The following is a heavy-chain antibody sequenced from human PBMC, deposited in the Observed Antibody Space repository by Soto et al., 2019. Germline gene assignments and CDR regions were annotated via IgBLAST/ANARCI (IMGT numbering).Heavy chain of an antibody. CDR2: IGSSGSTI. CDR1: GFTFSDYY. CDR3: ARDHCSGGSCCSNYYHYYMDV. Sequence: PGGSLRLSCAASGFTFSDYYMSWIRQAPGKGLEWVSYIGSSGSTIYYADAVRGRFTISRDNAKNSLYLQMNSLRAEDTAVYYCARDHCSGGSCCSNYYHYYMDVWGKGTTVPVSS. J-gene: IGHJ6*03. V-gene: IGHV3-11*01. D-gene: IGHD2-15*01.